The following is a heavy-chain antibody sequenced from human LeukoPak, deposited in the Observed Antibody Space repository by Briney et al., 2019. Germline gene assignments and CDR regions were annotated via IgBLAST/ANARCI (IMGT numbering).Heavy chain of an antibody. V-gene: IGHV3-53*05. CDR1: GFTVSSNY. Sequence: GGSLRLSCAASGFTVSSNYMSWVRQAPGKGLEWVSVIYSGGSTYYADSVKGRFTISRDNAKNSLYLQMNSLRAEDMALYYCAKDIGSGSYYGYFDYWGQGTLVTVSS. D-gene: IGHD1-26*01. CDR3: AKDIGSGSYYGYFDY. CDR2: IYSGGST. J-gene: IGHJ4*02.